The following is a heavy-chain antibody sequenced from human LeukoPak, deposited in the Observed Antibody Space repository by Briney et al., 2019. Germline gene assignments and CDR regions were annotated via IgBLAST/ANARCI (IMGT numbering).Heavy chain of an antibody. D-gene: IGHD4-11*01. CDR1: GDSISRGGYF. CDR2: IYTSGST. Sequence: SDTLSLTCTVSGDSISRGGYFWSWSRQPAGKGLEWIVRIYTSGSTNYNPSLKSRVTISVDPSKNQFSLKPSSVTAADTAVYYCARCRSDYRTVDPWGQGTLVSVSS. CDR3: ARCRSDYRTVDP. V-gene: IGHV4-61*02. J-gene: IGHJ5*02.